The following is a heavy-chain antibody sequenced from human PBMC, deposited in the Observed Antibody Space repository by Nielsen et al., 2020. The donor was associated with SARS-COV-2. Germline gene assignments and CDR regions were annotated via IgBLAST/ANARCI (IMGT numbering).Heavy chain of an antibody. D-gene: IGHD3-9*01. CDR1: GFTFSNYA. CDR2: ISYDGSNT. V-gene: IGHV3-30*04. J-gene: IGHJ4*02. Sequence: GESLKISCSASGFTFSNYAMHWVRQAPGKGLEWVAGISYDGSNTYHADSVKGRFTISRDNSKNTLYLQMNSLRAEDTAVYYCARDPPRIYDILTGYIRPYYFDYWGQGTLVTVSS. CDR3: ARDPPRIYDILTGYIRPYYFDY.